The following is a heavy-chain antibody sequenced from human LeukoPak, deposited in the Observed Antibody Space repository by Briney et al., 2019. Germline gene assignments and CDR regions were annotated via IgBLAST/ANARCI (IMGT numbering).Heavy chain of an antibody. CDR2: IIPILGIA. D-gene: IGHD3-10*01. V-gene: IGHV1-69*04. J-gene: IGHJ3*02. CDR3: AKDRGGRWFHGDALDI. CDR1: GGTFSSYA. Sequence: SVKVSCKASGGTFSSYAISWVRQAPGQGLEWMGRIIPILGIANYAQKFQGRVTITADKSTSTAYMELSSLRADDTAVYYCAKDRGGRWFHGDALDIWGQGTMVTVSS.